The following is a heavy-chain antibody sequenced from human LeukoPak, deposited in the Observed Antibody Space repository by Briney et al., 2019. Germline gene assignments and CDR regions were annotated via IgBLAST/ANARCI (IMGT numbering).Heavy chain of an antibody. Sequence: GGSLRLSCAASGFTFSSYSMNWLRQAPGKGLEWVSSISSSSSYIYYADSVKGRFTISRDNAKNSLYLQMNSLRAEDTAVYYCARADSGYDWDYWGQGTLVTVSS. J-gene: IGHJ4*02. CDR3: ARADSGYDWDY. CDR2: ISSSSSYI. V-gene: IGHV3-21*01. CDR1: GFTFSSYS. D-gene: IGHD5-12*01.